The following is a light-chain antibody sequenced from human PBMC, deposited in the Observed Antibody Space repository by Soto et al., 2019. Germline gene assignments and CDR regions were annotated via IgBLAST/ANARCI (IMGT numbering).Light chain of an antibody. CDR1: QSIASY. J-gene: IGKJ1*01. V-gene: IGKV1-17*02. CDR2: ATS. Sequence: DIQMTQSPSSLSASVGDIVTITCRANQSIASYLNWYQRKPGKAPKLLIYATSNLQSGVPSRFSGSGSGTDFTLTISNLQPEDVATYYCLQHNSFPRTLGQGTKVDIK. CDR3: LQHNSFPRT.